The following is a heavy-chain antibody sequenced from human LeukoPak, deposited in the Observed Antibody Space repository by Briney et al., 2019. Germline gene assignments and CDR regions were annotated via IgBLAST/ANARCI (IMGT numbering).Heavy chain of an antibody. J-gene: IGHJ5*02. CDR3: ARDIISEYSSSHSHFDP. CDR1: GGSISSQY. D-gene: IGHD6-6*01. Sequence: SETLSLTCTVSGGSISSQYWSWIRQPPGKGLEWIGYIYYSGGTSYNPSLKSRVNISVDMSKNQFSLRLSSVTAADTAVYYCARDIISEYSSSHSHFDPWGQGTLVTVSS. CDR2: IYYSGGT. V-gene: IGHV4-59*11.